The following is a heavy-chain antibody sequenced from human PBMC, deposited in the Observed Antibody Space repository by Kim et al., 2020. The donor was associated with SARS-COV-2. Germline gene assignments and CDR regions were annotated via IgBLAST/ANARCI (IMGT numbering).Heavy chain of an antibody. Sequence: DTVRGRFTISGDDAKNSIFLQMNSLRDEDTAVYYCARDGGQRWLHYYFDYWGQGALVTVSS. J-gene: IGHJ4*02. V-gene: IGHV3-48*02. CDR3: ARDGGQRWLHYYFDY. D-gene: IGHD5-12*01.